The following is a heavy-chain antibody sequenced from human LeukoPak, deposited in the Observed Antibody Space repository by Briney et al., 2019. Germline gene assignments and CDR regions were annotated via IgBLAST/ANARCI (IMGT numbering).Heavy chain of an antibody. CDR3: ARDQREYYDFWSGYYMWYYYYGMDV. D-gene: IGHD3-3*01. V-gene: IGHV1-18*01. CDR2: ISAYNGNT. Sequence: GASEKVSCKASGYTFTSYGISWVRQAPGQGVEWMGWISAYNGNTNYAQKLQGRVTMTTDTSTSTAYMELRSLRSDDTAVYYCARDQREYYDFWSGYYMWYYYYGMDVWGQGTTVTVSS. J-gene: IGHJ6*02. CDR1: GYTFTSYG.